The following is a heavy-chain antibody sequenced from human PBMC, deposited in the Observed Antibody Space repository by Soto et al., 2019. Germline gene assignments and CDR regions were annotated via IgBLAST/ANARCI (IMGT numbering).Heavy chain of an antibody. CDR1: GFTFSSCW. CDR3: ARGFSSTPNWFDP. V-gene: IGHV3-7*03. J-gene: IGHJ5*02. D-gene: IGHD6-19*01. Sequence: EVQLVESGGGLVQPGGSLRLSCVASGFTFSSCWMSWVRQAPGKGLEWVANIKQDGSVRYYVDSVKGRFTISRDNAMIALYLQMNSLRVEDTAMYYCARGFSSTPNWFDPWGQGTLVTVSS. CDR2: IKQDGSVR.